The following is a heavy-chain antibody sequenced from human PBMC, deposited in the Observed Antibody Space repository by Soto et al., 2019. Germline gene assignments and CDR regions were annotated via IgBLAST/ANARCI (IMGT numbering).Heavy chain of an antibody. V-gene: IGHV4-59*01. D-gene: IGHD3-9*01. J-gene: IGHJ5*01. CDR2: IYYSGST. Sequence: SRTLPLTGAASVASLGSYYGSWIRQPQGKELKWIGYIYYSGSTNYTPSPKSRVTVSVDTAKNQFSLKLSSVTAADTAVYFCAKVTTFRVFYPRGQGTPVTVSS. CDR3: AKVTTFRVFYP. CDR1: VASLGSYY.